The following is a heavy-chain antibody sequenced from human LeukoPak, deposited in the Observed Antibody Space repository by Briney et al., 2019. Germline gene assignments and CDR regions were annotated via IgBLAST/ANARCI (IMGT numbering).Heavy chain of an antibody. CDR3: ASRAGKPGNTPWCFDY. CDR2: IRQEGSET. D-gene: IGHD1-7*01. CDR1: GFTFTNYW. Sequence: PGGSLRLSCAASGFTFTNYWMTWVRQAPGKGPEWVANIRQEGSETNYVDSARGRFTIARDNTKNSLYLQMTSLRGEDTAVYYCASRAGKPGNTPWCFDYWGQGALVTVSS. V-gene: IGHV3-7*01. J-gene: IGHJ4*02.